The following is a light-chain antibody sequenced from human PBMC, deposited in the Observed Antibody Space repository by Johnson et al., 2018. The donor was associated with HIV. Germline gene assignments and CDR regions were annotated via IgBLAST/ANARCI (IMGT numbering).Light chain of an antibody. CDR2: ENN. V-gene: IGLV1-51*02. Sequence: QSVLTQPPSVSAAPGHQVTISCSGSSSNIANNYVSWYQQFPGTAPKLLIYENNKRPSGISDRFSGSKSGTSATLGITGLQTGDEADFYCGTWDTSLSVYVFGTGTKVIVL. CDR3: GTWDTSLSVYV. J-gene: IGLJ1*01. CDR1: SSNIANNY.